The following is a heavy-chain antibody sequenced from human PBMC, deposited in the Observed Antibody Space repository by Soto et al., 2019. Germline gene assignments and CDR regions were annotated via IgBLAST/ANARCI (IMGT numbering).Heavy chain of an antibody. CDR2: ISYDGSNK. CDR3: AKDNPVSTSDY. V-gene: IGHV3-30*18. J-gene: IGHJ4*02. D-gene: IGHD3-16*01. Sequence: PGGSLRLSCAASGFAFSSYGMHWVRQAPGKGLEWVAVISYDGSNKYYADSVKGRFTISRDNSKNTLYLQMNSLRAEDTAVYYCAKDNPVSTSDYWGQGTLVTVSS. CDR1: GFAFSSYG.